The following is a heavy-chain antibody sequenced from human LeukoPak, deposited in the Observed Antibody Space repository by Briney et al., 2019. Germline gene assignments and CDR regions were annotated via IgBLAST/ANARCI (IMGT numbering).Heavy chain of an antibody. V-gene: IGHV5-51*01. D-gene: IGHD5/OR15-5a*01. CDR2: IYLRDFHI. Sequence: GESLKISCKASEYIFSTHWIGWVRQMPGKGLEWMGIIYLRDFHIKYSPSFQGQVTISADRSINSAHLQWSSLKASDSAIYYCARDVSRSAFGIWGQGTMVTVSS. J-gene: IGHJ3*02. CDR1: EYIFSTHW. CDR3: ARDVSRSAFGI.